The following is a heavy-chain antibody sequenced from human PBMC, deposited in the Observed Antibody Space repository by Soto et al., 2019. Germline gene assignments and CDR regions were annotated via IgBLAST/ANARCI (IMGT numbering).Heavy chain of an antibody. CDR1: GGSISSYY. V-gene: IGHV4-59*08. CDR3: AITFRTRRRHNWIDL. Sequence: SETLSLTCTVSGGSISSYYWSWIRQPPGKGLEWIGYIYYSGSTNYIPSLKSRVTISVDTSKNQFSLRLSSVTAAATAVYYCAITFRTRRRHNWIDLWGPGILVSVAS. D-gene: IGHD3-16*01. CDR2: IYYSGST. J-gene: IGHJ5*02.